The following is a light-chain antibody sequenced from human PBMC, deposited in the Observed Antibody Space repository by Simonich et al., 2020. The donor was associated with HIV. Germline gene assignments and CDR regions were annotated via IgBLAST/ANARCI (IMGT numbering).Light chain of an antibody. V-gene: IGKV1-33*01. CDR1: QSITNY. CDR3: QQYDNLPWT. J-gene: IGKJ1*01. Sequence: DIQMTQSPSSLSASVGNRVTITCRASQSITNYLNWYQQKPGKAPKLLIYGASNLETGVPSRFNGTGCGTDFTFTINSLQPEDIATYYCQQYDNLPWTFGRGTKVEIK. CDR2: GAS.